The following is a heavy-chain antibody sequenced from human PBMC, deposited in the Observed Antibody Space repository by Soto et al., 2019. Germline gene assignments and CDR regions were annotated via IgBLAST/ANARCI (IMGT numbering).Heavy chain of an antibody. Sequence: QVQLVQSGAEVKKPGSSVKVSCKASGGTFSSYAISWVRQAPGQGLEWMGGIIPIFGTANYAQKFQGRVTITADEPTSTAYMELSSLRSEDTAVYYCARDRIATYANGEYFQHWGQGTLVTVSS. J-gene: IGHJ1*01. CDR1: GGTFSSYA. CDR2: IIPIFGTA. CDR3: ARDRIATYANGEYFQH. D-gene: IGHD2-21*01. V-gene: IGHV1-69*01.